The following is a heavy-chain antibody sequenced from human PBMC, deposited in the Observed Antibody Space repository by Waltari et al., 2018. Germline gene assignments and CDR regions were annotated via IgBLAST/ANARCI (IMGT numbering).Heavy chain of an antibody. D-gene: IGHD3-22*01. CDR2: SSSSSTTI. V-gene: IGHV3-48*01. CDR1: GFTFSVYN. J-gene: IGHJ4*02. Sequence: EVQLVESGGGLVQPGGSLRLSCAASGFTFSVYNMNWVRQAPGKGLEWNSYSSSSSTTIYYADSVKGRFTISRDNAQNSLYLQMNSLRVEDTAVYFCASRSSGPTGPAINFDYWGQGTLVTVSS. CDR3: ASRSSGPTGPAINFDY.